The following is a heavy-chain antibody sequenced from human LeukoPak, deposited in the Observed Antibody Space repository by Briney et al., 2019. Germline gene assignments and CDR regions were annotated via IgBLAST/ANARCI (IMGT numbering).Heavy chain of an antibody. CDR2: INHSGST. J-gene: IGHJ6*02. V-gene: IGHV4-34*01. Sequence: SETLSLTCAVYGGSFSGYYWSWIRQPPGKGLEWIGEINHSGSTNYNPSLKSRVTISVDTSKNQFSLKLSSVTAADTAVYYCARAPPIVVVVAATQSYYYGMDVWGQGTTVTVSS. D-gene: IGHD2-15*01. CDR1: GGSFSGYY. CDR3: ARAPPIVVVVAATQSYYYGMDV.